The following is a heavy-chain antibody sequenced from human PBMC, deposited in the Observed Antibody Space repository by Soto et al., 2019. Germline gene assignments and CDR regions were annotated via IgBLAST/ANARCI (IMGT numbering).Heavy chain of an antibody. D-gene: IGHD2-2*01. V-gene: IGHV4-59*12. J-gene: IGHJ2*01. Sequence: PSETLSLTCTVSGGSISSYYWSWIRQPPGKGLEWIGYIYYSGSTNYNPSLKSRVTISVDTSKNQFSLKLSSVTAADTAVYYCASSTDIVVVPAATDWYFALRGRGTPVTVSS. CDR3: ASSTDIVVVPAATDWYFAL. CDR2: IYYSGST. CDR1: GGSISSYY.